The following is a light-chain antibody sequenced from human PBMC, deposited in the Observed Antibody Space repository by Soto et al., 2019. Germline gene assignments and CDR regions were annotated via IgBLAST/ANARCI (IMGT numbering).Light chain of an antibody. CDR2: DVN. V-gene: IGLV2-14*01. CDR3: SSYTTSSTWV. CDR1: SGDVGVYNY. Sequence: QSILTQPASVSGSPGQSITISCTGNSGDVGVYNYVSWYQQHPGKAPKLMIYDVNNRPSVVSNRFSGSKSGNTASLTISGLQAEDEADYYCSSYTTSSTWVFGGGTKLTVL. J-gene: IGLJ3*02.